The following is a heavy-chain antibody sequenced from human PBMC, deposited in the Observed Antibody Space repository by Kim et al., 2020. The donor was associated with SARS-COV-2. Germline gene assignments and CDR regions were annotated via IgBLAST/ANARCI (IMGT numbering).Heavy chain of an antibody. J-gene: IGHJ4*02. Sequence: IYYADSVKGRFTISRDNAKNSLYLRMNSMRDEDTAVYYCAREGQLLECDYWGQGALVTVSS. D-gene: IGHD2-2*01. CDR2: I. CDR3: AREGQLLECDY. V-gene: IGHV3-48*02.